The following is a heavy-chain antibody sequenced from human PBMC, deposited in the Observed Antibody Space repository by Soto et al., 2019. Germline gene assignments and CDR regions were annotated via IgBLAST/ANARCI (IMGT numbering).Heavy chain of an antibody. V-gene: IGHV1-18*01. CDR2: ISAYNGNT. CDR1: GYTFTSYG. Sequence: QVQLVQSGAEVKKPGASVKVSCKASGYTFTSYGISWVRQAPGQGLEWMGWISAYNGNTTYAQKLQGRVTMTTDTTTSTASMELRSLRPDDSAVYYCARLRGRYYDSSGYYEVGDYFYYWGQGTLVTVSS. D-gene: IGHD3-22*01. CDR3: ARLRGRYYDSSGYYEVGDYFYY. J-gene: IGHJ4*02.